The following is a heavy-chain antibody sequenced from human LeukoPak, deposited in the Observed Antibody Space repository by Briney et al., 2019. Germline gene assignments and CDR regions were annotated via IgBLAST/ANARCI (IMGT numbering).Heavy chain of an antibody. D-gene: IGHD6-6*01. CDR3: AKDLWKYSSSSFDY. Sequence: GGSLRLSCAASGLTFSRHAMSWVRQAPGKGLEWVSSISGSGGSTYYADSVKGRFTISRDNAKNTLYLQMNSLRAEDTALYYCAKDLWKYSSSSFDYWGQGTLVTVSS. CDR1: GLTFSRHA. CDR2: ISGSGGST. J-gene: IGHJ4*02. V-gene: IGHV3-23*01.